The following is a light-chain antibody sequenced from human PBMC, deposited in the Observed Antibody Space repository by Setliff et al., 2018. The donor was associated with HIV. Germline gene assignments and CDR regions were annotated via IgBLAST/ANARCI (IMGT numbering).Light chain of an antibody. CDR3: SSYRIRSTLYVV. CDR2: EVS. V-gene: IGLV2-14*01. CDR1: SSDVGDYDY. Sequence: QSALTQPASVSGSPGQSITISCTGFSSDVGDYDYVSWYQQHPGKVPKLLIYEVSNRPSGVSNRFSGSKSGNTASLTISGLQPEDEADYYCSSYRIRSTLYVVFGGGTKGTVL. J-gene: IGLJ2*01.